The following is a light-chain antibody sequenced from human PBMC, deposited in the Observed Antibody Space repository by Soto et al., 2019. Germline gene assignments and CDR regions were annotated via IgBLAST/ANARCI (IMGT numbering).Light chain of an antibody. V-gene: IGKV3-20*01. J-gene: IGKJ5*01. CDR3: QQYGSSIT. CDR1: RSISSNY. Sequence: ENVLAQSPGTLSLSPGERATLSCRASRSISSNYVAWYQQKPGQAPRLLIYGTSSRATGIPDRFSGSGSGTDFTLTISRLEPEDFAVFYCQQYGSSITFGQGTRLEIK. CDR2: GTS.